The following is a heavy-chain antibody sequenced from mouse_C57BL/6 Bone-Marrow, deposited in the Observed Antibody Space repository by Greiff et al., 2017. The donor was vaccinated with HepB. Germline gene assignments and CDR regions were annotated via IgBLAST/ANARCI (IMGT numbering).Heavy chain of an antibody. CDR3: AREVYYSREAMDY. J-gene: IGHJ4*01. CDR2: ISDGGSYT. Sequence: EVKLVESGGGLVKPGGSLKLSCSASGFTFSSYAMSWVRQTPEKRLEWVATISDGGSYTYYPDNVKGRFTISRDNAKNNLYLQMSHLKSEDTAMYYCAREVYYSREAMDYWGQGTSVTVSS. CDR1: GFTFSSYA. D-gene: IGHD2-12*01. V-gene: IGHV5-4*01.